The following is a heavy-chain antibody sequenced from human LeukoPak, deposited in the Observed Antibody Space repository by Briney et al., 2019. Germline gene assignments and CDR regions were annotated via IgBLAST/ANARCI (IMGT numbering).Heavy chain of an antibody. J-gene: IGHJ3*02. D-gene: IGHD2-2*01. CDR2: IRYDGSNK. CDR1: GFTFSSYG. CDR3: ATLVRCSSTSCHDAFDI. V-gene: IGHV3-30*02. Sequence: PGGSLRLSCAASGFTFSSYGMHWVRQAPGKGLEWVAFIRYDGSNKYYADSVKGRFTISRDNSKNTLYLQMNSLRSEDTAVYYCATLVRCSSTSCHDAFDIWGQGTMVTVSS.